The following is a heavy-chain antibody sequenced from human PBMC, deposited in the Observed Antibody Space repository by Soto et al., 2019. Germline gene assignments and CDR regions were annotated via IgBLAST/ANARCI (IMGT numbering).Heavy chain of an antibody. V-gene: IGHV1-69*13. Sequence: SVKVSCKASGGTFSSYAISWVRQAPGQGLEWMGGIIPIFGTANYAQKFQGRVTITADESTSTAYMELSSLRSEDTAVYYCARDRWLQLEIDYWGQGTLVTVSS. CDR3: ARDRWLQLEIDY. J-gene: IGHJ4*02. CDR1: GGTFSSYA. CDR2: IIPIFGTA. D-gene: IGHD1-1*01.